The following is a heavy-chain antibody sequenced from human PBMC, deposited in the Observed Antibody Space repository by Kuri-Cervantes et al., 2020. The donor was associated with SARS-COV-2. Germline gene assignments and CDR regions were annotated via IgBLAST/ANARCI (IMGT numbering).Heavy chain of an antibody. D-gene: IGHD3-3*01. Sequence: GGSLRLSCEASGFMISSYWTHWVRQVPEKGQVWVSRIHSSGSSTGYADSVKGRFTISRDNAKNTLYPQMNSLRVEDTAVYYCARGDFWNGYYNWYFDLWGRGTLVTVSS. J-gene: IGHJ2*01. CDR2: IHSSGSST. CDR1: GFMISSYW. CDR3: ARGDFWNGYYNWYFDL. V-gene: IGHV3-74*01.